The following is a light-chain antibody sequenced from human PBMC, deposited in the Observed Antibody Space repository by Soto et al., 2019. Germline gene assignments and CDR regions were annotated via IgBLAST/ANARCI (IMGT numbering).Light chain of an antibody. Sequence: EIVVPEGRGILTITPGERATLSCRASQSVSSSYLAWYQQKPGQAPRLLIYGASSRATGIPDRFSGSGSGTDFTLTISRLEPEDFAVYYCQQYGSSPLTFGGGTKV. CDR1: QSVSSSY. CDR3: QQYGSSPLT. V-gene: IGKV3-20*01. CDR2: GAS. J-gene: IGKJ4*01.